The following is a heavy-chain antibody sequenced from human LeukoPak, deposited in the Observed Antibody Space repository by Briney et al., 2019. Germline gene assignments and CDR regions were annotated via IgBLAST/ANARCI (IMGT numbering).Heavy chain of an antibody. CDR3: TKTGDSGPFSDY. D-gene: IGHD5-12*01. CDR2: MRYDGITK. J-gene: IGHJ4*02. CDR1: GFIFSSYD. Sequence: GGSLRLSCAASGFIFSSYDMHWVRQAPGKGLEWVALMRYDGITKYYADSVKGRFTVSRDNSKKTLYVQMNSLRDDDTAIYYCTKTGDSGPFSDYWGQGTLVTVSS. V-gene: IGHV3-30*02.